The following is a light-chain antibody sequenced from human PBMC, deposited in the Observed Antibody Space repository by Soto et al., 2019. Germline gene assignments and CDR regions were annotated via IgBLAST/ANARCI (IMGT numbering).Light chain of an antibody. J-gene: IGKJ1*01. CDR1: QSSSSW. CDR3: EQYNTYKWT. CDR2: KES. V-gene: IGKV1-5*03. Sequence: DIQMTQSPSTLSASVGDIVTITCRASQSSSSWLAWYQQKPGKAPNLLIYKESSLQSGVPSRFSGGGSGKEFTLTISSLQPDDFATYYCEQYNTYKWTFGQGTKVEIK.